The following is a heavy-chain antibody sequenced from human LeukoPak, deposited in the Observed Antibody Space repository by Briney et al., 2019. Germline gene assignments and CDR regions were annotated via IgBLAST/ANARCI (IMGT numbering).Heavy chain of an antibody. Sequence: GGSLRLSCAASGFTFDDYAMHWVRQAPGKGLEWVSGISWNSGRIDYADSVRGRFTISRDNAKDSLYLQMNSLRVEDTAVYYCARDVEMYSSTWSDAFDIWGQGTMVTVSS. CDR1: GFTFDDYA. J-gene: IGHJ3*02. CDR2: ISWNSGRI. D-gene: IGHD6-13*01. CDR3: ARDVEMYSSTWSDAFDI. V-gene: IGHV3-9*01.